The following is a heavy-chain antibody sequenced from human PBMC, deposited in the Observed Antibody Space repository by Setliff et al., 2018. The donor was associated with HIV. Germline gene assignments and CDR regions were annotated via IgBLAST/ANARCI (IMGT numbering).Heavy chain of an antibody. Sequence: SETLSLTCTVSGGSIRTYYWSWIRQPPGKGLEWIGYIYYSGSTNYNPSLKSRVTISVATSKNQFSLQLSSVTAADTAVYYCARGSAPEDIVVVPPGRAFDIWGQGTMVTVSS. CDR1: GGSIRTYY. CDR3: ARGSAPEDIVVVPPGRAFDI. V-gene: IGHV4-59*01. CDR2: IYYSGST. J-gene: IGHJ3*02. D-gene: IGHD2-2*01.